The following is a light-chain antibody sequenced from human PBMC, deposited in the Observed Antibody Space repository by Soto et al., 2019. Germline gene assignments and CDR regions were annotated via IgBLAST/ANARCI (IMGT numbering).Light chain of an antibody. Sequence: QSVLTQPASVSGSPGQSITISCTGTSSDVGGYNYVSWYQQYPGKAPKLMIYEVSNRPSGVSNRFSGSKSGNTASLTISGLQAEDGADYYCSSFTSTHTGVFGGGTKLTVL. J-gene: IGLJ3*02. V-gene: IGLV2-14*01. CDR2: EVS. CDR3: SSFTSTHTGV. CDR1: SSDVGGYNY.